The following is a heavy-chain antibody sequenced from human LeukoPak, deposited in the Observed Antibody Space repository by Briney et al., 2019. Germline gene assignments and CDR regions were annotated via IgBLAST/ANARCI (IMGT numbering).Heavy chain of an antibody. CDR1: GYTFSTYG. CDR3: ARFGIGQVVFDDWAQGRQLPFYY. V-gene: IGHV1-18*04. D-gene: IGHD6-6*01. Sequence: ASVKVSCKASGYTFSTYGLSWVRQAPGQGLEWMGWIIAYSGDTKYAQKFQDRVTMTTDTSTNTAYMQLRSMTSDDTTVYYCARFGIGQVVFDDWAQGRQLPFYYWGQGSLVTVSS. CDR2: IIAYSGDT. J-gene: IGHJ4*02.